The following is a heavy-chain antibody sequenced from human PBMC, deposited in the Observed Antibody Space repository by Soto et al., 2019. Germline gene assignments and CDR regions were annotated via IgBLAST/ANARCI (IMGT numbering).Heavy chain of an antibody. V-gene: IGHV3-74*01. J-gene: IGHJ4*02. CDR1: GFSFSGYW. CDR2: INGDGSST. CDR3: ARGGAYIYGPQYD. Sequence: EVQLVESGGGLVQPGGSLRLSCATSGFSFSGYWIHGVRQAPGKGLVGVSHINGDGSSTNYADSVKGRFTISRDYAKNTLYLEMNSLRVEDTAVYYCARGGAYIYGPQYDWGQGTLVTVSS. D-gene: IGHD5-18*01.